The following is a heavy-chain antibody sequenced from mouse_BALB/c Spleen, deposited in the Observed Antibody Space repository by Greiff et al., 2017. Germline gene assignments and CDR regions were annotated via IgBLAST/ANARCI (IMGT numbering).Heavy chain of an antibody. Sequence: QVQLQQSGAELVRPGTSVKVSCKASGYAFTNYLIEWVKQRPGQGLEWIGVINPGSGGTNYNEKFKGKATLTADKSSSTAYMQLSSLTSDDSAVYFCARIRLSFAYWGQGTLVTVSA. J-gene: IGHJ3*01. CDR1: GYAFTNYL. V-gene: IGHV1-54*01. CDR3: ARIRLSFAY. D-gene: IGHD6-5*01. CDR2: INPGSGGT.